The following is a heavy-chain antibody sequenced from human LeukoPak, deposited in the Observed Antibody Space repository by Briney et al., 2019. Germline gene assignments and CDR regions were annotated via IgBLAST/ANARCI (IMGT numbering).Heavy chain of an antibody. J-gene: IGHJ4*02. Sequence: SETLSLTCAVYGGSYSNYYWSWIRQPPGKGLEWIGEVNHSESTNYNPSLKRRVYISVDPSKNQSSLKLSSGPVMDSATYLSAAQIAAVVYWGQGNLVTVSP. CDR1: GGSYSNYY. CDR3: AAQIAAVVY. D-gene: IGHD6-6*01. CDR2: VNHSEST. V-gene: IGHV4-34*01.